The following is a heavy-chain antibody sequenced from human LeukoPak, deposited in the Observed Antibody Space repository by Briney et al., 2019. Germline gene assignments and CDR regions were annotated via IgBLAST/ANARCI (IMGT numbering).Heavy chain of an antibody. J-gene: IGHJ3*02. CDR1: GGSISSSSYY. D-gene: IGHD3-10*01. Sequence: PSETLSLTCTVSGGSISSSSYYWGWIRQPPGKGLEWIGSIYYSGSTYYNPSLKSRVTISVDTSKNQFSLKLSSVTAADTAVYYCARSHMVRGVHDAFDIWGQRTMVTVSS. V-gene: IGHV4-39*01. CDR3: ARSHMVRGVHDAFDI. CDR2: IYYSGST.